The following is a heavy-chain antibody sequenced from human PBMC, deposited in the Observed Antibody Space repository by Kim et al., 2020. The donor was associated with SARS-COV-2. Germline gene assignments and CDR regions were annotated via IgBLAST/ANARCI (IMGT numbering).Heavy chain of an antibody. V-gene: IGHV1-46*01. CDR3: ATSFIDTAMVVSDY. D-gene: IGHD5-18*01. J-gene: IGHJ4*02. Sequence: AQKFQGRVTMTRDTSTSTVYMELSSLRSEDTAVYYCATSFIDTAMVVSDYWGQGTLVTVSS.